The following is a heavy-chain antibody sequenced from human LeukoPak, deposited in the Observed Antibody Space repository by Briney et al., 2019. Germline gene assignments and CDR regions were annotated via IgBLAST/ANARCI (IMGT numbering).Heavy chain of an antibody. CDR2: ISGSGDGT. J-gene: IGHJ4*02. V-gene: IGHV3-23*01. Sequence: GALRLSCAASGFIFSTYVMSWVRQAPGKGLEWVSAISGSGDGTYYADSVKGRFTISRDNSKNTLYLQMNSLKAEDTAIYYCAKGWSYYLDYWGQGSLVTVSS. CDR1: GFIFSTYV. CDR3: AKGWSYYLDY.